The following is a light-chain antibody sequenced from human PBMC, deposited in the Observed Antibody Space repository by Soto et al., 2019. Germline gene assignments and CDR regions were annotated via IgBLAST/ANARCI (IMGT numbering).Light chain of an antibody. Sequence: EIVMTQSPATLSVSPGERATLSCRASQSVSSNFAWYQQKPSQAPRLLIYGASTRATGIPTRFSGSRSGTEFTLTISSLLSEDFAVYYCQQYNNWWTFGQGTKVDFK. V-gene: IGKV3-15*01. J-gene: IGKJ1*01. CDR3: QQYNNWWT. CDR1: QSVSSN. CDR2: GAS.